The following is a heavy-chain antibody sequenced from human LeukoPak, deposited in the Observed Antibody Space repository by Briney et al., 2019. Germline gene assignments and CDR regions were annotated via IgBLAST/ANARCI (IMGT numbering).Heavy chain of an antibody. V-gene: IGHV4-39*01. J-gene: IGHJ5*02. D-gene: IGHD3-16*01. Sequence: PGGSLRLSCAASGFTFSNFWMHWIRQPPGKGLEWIGSIYYSGSTYYNPSLKSRVTISVDTSKNQFSLKLSSVTAADTAVYYCARHYGPWGQGTLVTVSS. CDR1: GFTFSNFW. CDR2: IYYSGST. CDR3: ARHYGP.